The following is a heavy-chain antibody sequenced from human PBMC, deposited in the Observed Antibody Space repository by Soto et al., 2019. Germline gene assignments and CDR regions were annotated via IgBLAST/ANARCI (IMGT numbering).Heavy chain of an antibody. Sequence: QLQLQESGPGLVKPSETLSLTCTVSGGSISSSSYYWGWIRQPPGKGLEWIGCIYDSGSTYYNPALKSRVTISVDTSKNQVSLKLSSVTAADTAVYYCARYLKVPAPIYFDYWGQGTLVTVSS. CDR1: GGSISSSSYY. J-gene: IGHJ4*02. CDR3: ARYLKVPAPIYFDY. CDR2: IYDSGST. V-gene: IGHV4-39*01.